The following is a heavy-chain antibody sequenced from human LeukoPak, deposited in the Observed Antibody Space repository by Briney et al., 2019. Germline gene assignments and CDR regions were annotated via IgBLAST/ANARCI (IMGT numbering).Heavy chain of an antibody. CDR1: GFIFSNYA. V-gene: IGHV3-11*01. Sequence: PGGSLRLSCTASGFIFSNYAMSWVRQAPGKGLEWVSYISSSGSTIYYADSVKGRFTISRDNAKNSLYLQMNSLRAEDTAVCYCVRDDSTIFGVVIAPMDVWGQGTTVTVSS. D-gene: IGHD3-3*01. J-gene: IGHJ6*02. CDR3: VRDDSTIFGVVIAPMDV. CDR2: ISSSGSTI.